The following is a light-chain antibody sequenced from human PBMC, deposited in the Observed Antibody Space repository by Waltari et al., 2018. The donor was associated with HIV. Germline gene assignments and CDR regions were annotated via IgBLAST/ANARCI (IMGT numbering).Light chain of an antibody. V-gene: IGLV7-43*01. Sequence: QTVVTQEPSLTVSPGGTVTLTCPSSTGAVPSGYSPNWFQQKPGQAHRALIYGTTNKHSWTPARFSGSLLGGKAALTLSGVQPEDEAEYYCLLYYGGAWVFGGGTKLTVL. CDR2: GTT. CDR1: TGAVPSGYS. J-gene: IGLJ3*02. CDR3: LLYYGGAWV.